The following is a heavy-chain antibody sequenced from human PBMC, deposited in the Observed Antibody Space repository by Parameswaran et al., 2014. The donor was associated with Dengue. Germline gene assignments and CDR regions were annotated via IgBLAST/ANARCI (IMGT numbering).Heavy chain of an antibody. D-gene: IGHD3-16*01. J-gene: IGHJ4*02. V-gene: IGHV3-73*01. CDR3: TSHGVY. CDR2: IRSKSNSYAT. Sequence: VRQAPGKGLEWVGRIRSKSNSYATAYAASLKGRFTISRDDSKNTAYLQMHSLKTEDTAVYFCTSHGVYWGQGTLVTVSS.